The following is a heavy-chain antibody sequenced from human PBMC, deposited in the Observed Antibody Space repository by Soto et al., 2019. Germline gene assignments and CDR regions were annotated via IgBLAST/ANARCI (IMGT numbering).Heavy chain of an antibody. D-gene: IGHD3-3*02. V-gene: IGHV5-51*01. CDR2: IFPGVSDT. J-gene: IGHJ4*02. CDR3: ARLDTTGYEIGAHFYGDD. CDR1: GYSFRNYW. Sequence: GESIKLSCAGSGYSFRNYWIGWERPVPGAGLEWVGIIFPGVSDTIYNPSFQGHVIISADTYIRTAYLQWSSLKAADTAIYYCARLDTTGYEIGAHFYGDDWGQGTQVTVSS.